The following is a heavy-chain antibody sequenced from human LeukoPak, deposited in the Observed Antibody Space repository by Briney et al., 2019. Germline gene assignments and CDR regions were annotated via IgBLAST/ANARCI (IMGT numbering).Heavy chain of an antibody. CDR1: DFSITNAYY. V-gene: IGHV4-38-2*02. J-gene: IGHJ4*02. D-gene: IGHD3-22*01. Sequence: PSETLSLTCSVSDFSITNAYYWGWIRQPPGRGLEYLGNIYHSGATYYNPSLKSGVTISVETSKKQFYLKRSTVTAADTAVFYCARDTLAFDSSGSYSFDYWGQGILVTVSS. CDR3: ARDTLAFDSSGSYSFDY. CDR2: IYHSGAT.